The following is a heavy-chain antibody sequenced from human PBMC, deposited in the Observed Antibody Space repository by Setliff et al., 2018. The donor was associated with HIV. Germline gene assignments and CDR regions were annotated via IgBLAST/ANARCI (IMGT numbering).Heavy chain of an antibody. Sequence: GGSLRLSCAASGFTFSNSWMTWVRQAPGKGLEWVANIKKDGSDKFYVDSVKGRFAISRDNAKNSLNLEMNSLRAEDTAVYYCARYALAVPGYHNAFDIWGQGTMVTVSS. CDR1: GFTFSNSW. D-gene: IGHD6-19*01. CDR3: ARYALAVPGYHNAFDI. J-gene: IGHJ3*02. V-gene: IGHV3-7*01. CDR2: IKKDGSDK.